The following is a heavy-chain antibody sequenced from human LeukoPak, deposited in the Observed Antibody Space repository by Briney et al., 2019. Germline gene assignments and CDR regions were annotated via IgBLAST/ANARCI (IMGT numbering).Heavy chain of an antibody. D-gene: IGHD6-13*01. CDR3: ANNRYSSRWRGAFDV. CDR2: ISGSDETT. V-gene: IGHV3-23*01. J-gene: IGHJ3*01. Sequence: GGSLRLSCVASGFTFTSDAMNWVRQAPGKGLEWVTSISGSDETTYYADSVKGRFTISRDNSKNTLYLQMNSLRAEDTAVYYCANNRYSSRWRGAFDVWGQGTMVTVSS. CDR1: GFTFTSDA.